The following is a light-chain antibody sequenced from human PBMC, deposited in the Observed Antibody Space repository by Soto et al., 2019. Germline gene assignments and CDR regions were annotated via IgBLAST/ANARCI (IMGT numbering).Light chain of an antibody. J-gene: IGKJ1*01. Sequence: DIQMTQSPSSLSASVGDRVTITCRASQSISGSLNWYQQKPGKAPQLLIYDASSLDSGVPSRFSGSASGTEFTLTISSLQPDDFATYFCQQYDTYSSWPFGQGTKVDIK. CDR1: QSISGS. CDR3: QQYDTYSSWP. V-gene: IGKV1-5*01. CDR2: DAS.